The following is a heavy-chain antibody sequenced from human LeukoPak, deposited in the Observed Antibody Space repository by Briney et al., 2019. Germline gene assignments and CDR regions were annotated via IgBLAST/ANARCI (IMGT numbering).Heavy chain of an antibody. V-gene: IGHV1-58*01. Sequence: SVKVSCKASGFTLTSTTVQWVRQARGQRLEWIGWILVGSGNTNYAQMFQERVTLTWDVSTSTAYMVLSSLRSEDTAIYYCASDPPYTSSSAWWGQGTLVTVSS. J-gene: IGHJ4*02. CDR2: ILVGSGNT. CDR1: GFTLTSTT. D-gene: IGHD2-2*01. CDR3: ASDPPYTSSSAW.